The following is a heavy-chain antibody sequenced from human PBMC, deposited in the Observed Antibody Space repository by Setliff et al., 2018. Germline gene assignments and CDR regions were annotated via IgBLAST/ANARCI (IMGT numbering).Heavy chain of an antibody. CDR1: GYISTSYG. V-gene: IGHV1-18*01. CDR3: AGDRSLGATRRLAF. D-gene: IGHD1-26*01. CDR2: ISAYNGNT. J-gene: IGHJ4*02. Sequence: ASVKVSCKASGYISTSYGITWVRQAPGQGLEWMGRISAYNGNTIYAQKFQGRITVTKESSTGTAYMELRSLTSDDSAVYYCAGDRSLGATRRLAFWGQGTLVTVSS.